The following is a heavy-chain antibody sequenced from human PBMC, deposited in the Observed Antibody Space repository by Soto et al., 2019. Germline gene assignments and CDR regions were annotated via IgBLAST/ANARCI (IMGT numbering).Heavy chain of an antibody. Sequence: EVQLLESGGGLVQPGGSLRLSCAASGFSIGGYAMNWVRQAPEKGLEWVAAISGSAGTTYYADSVKGRFTVSRDNSTNTRYLQMNSLRANDTAVYYCANSFGPGLGRFDYWGPGTLVTVSS. CDR2: ISGSAGTT. CDR3: ANSFGPGLGRFDY. D-gene: IGHD1-1*01. CDR1: GFSIGGYA. V-gene: IGHV3-23*01. J-gene: IGHJ4*02.